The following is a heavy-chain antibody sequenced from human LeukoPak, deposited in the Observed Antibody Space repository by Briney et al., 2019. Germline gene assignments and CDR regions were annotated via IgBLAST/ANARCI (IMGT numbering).Heavy chain of an antibody. CDR1: GYSISSGYY. Sequence: SETLSLTCTVSGYSISSGYYWSWIRQPAGKGLEWIGRIYTSGSTNYNPSLKSRVTMSVDTSKNQFSLKLSSVTAADTAVYYCATGSSGYQGYFQYWGQGTLVIVSS. CDR2: IYTSGST. D-gene: IGHD3-22*01. CDR3: ATGSSGYQGYFQY. V-gene: IGHV4-61*02. J-gene: IGHJ1*01.